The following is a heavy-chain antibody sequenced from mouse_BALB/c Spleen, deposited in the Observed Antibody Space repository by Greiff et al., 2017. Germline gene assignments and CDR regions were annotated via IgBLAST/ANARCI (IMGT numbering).Heavy chain of an antibody. CDR1: GFTFSDYY. J-gene: IGHJ2*01. Sequence: DVQLVESGGGLVKPGGSLKLSCAASGFTFSDYYMYWVRQTPEKRLEWVATISDGGSYTYYPDSVKGRFTISRDNAKNNLYLQMSSLKSEDTAMYYCARGVYDYDGYYFDYWGQGTTLTVSS. CDR3: ARGVYDYDGYYFDY. D-gene: IGHD2-4*01. CDR2: ISDGGSYT. V-gene: IGHV5-4*02.